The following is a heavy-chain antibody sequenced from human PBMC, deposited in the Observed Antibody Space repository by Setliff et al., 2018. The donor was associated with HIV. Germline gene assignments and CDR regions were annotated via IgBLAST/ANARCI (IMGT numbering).Heavy chain of an antibody. CDR2: VYSTWST. CDR3: ARVATGPESFDI. V-gene: IGHV4-61*01. J-gene: IGHJ3*02. Sequence: SETLSLTCTVSGYSISSGYYWSWIRQPPGKGLEWIGYVYSTWSTNSKSSLKSRVTISVDTSKNQFSLKLSSVTAADTAVYYCARVATGPESFDIWGQGTMVTVSS. CDR1: GYSISSGYY. D-gene: IGHD3-9*01.